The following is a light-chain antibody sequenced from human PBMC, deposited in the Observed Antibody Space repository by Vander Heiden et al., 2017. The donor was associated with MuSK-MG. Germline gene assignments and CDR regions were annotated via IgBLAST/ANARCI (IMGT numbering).Light chain of an antibody. CDR1: QSISSY. CDR3: QQIDSTHMLT. CDR2: AAS. J-gene: IGKJ2*01. Sequence: DTQIPQSPSSLPASVGARVTITCRPSQSISSYLDWYQQKPVKAPKLLIYAASSLQRGVPSRFSGSGSARDFTLTISRRQPEDFATYYCQQIDSTHMLTFGQGTKVEIK. V-gene: IGKV1-39*01.